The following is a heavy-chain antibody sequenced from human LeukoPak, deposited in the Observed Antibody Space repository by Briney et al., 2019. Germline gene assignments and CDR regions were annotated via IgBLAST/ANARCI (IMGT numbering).Heavy chain of an antibody. CDR3: ARGGDCSSTSCYYPHGWFDP. J-gene: IGHJ5*02. D-gene: IGHD2-2*01. CDR2: IYTSGST. V-gene: IGHV4-61*02. CDR1: GGSISSGSYY. Sequence: PSQTLSLTCTVSGGSISSGSYYWSWIRQPAGKGLEWIARIYTSGSTNYNPSLKSRVTISVDTSKNQFSLKLSSVTAADTAVYYCARGGDCSSTSCYYPHGWFDPWGQGTLVTVSS.